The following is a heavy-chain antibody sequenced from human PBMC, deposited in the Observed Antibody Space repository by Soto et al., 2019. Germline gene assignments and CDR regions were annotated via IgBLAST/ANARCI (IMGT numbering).Heavy chain of an antibody. CDR1: GYTFTSYG. CDR2: ISAYNGNT. J-gene: IGHJ6*03. CDR3: ARDRRRSWFSYYYMDV. V-gene: IGHV1-18*01. Sequence: ASVKVSCKASGYTFTSYGISWVRQAPGQGLEWMGWISAYNGNTNYAQKLQGRVTMTTDTSTSTAYMELRSLRSDDTAVYYCARDRRRSWFSYYYMDVWGKGTTVTVSS. D-gene: IGHD3-10*01.